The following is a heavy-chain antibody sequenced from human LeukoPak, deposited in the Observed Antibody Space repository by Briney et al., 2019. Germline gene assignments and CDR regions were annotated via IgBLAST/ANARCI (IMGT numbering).Heavy chain of an antibody. Sequence: GGSLRLSCAASGFTFSNYWMHWVRQAPGKGLVWVSRINSDGRSTNYADSVKGRFTISRDNAKNTLYLQMNSLRAEDTAVYYCARFGSSWYWDYWGQGTLVTVSS. CDR3: ARFGSSWYWDY. J-gene: IGHJ4*02. CDR1: GFTFSNYW. D-gene: IGHD6-13*01. V-gene: IGHV3-74*01. CDR2: INSDGRST.